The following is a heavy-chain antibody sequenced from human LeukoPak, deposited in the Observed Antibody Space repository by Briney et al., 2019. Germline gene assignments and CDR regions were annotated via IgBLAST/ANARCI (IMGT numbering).Heavy chain of an antibody. CDR3: ACGTTVTYYYYGMDV. V-gene: IGHV3-11*03. Sequence: GGSLRLSCAASGITFSDYYMSWIRQAPGKGLEWVSYISSSSSYTNYADSVKGRFTISRDNAKHSLYLQMNSLRAEDTAVYYCACGTTVTYYYYGMDVWGQGTTVTVSS. CDR2: ISSSSSYT. J-gene: IGHJ6*02. D-gene: IGHD4-17*01. CDR1: GITFSDYY.